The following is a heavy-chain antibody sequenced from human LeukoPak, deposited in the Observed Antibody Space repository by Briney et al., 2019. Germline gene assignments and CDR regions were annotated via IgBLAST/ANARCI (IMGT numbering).Heavy chain of an antibody. V-gene: IGHV1-69*13. D-gene: IGHD6-13*01. CDR1: GGTFSSYA. CDR2: IIPIFGTA. Sequence: SVKVSCKASGGTFSSYAISWVRQAPGQGLEWMGGIIPIFGTANYAQKFQGRVTITADESTSTAYMELSSLRSEDTAVYYCARTAAAAAGPYYYYYYMDVWGKGTTVTASS. J-gene: IGHJ6*03. CDR3: ARTAAAAAGPYYYYYYMDV.